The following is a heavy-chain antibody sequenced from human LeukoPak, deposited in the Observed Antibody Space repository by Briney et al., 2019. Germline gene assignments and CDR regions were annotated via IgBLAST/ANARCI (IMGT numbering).Heavy chain of an antibody. CDR2: ISISSNYI. V-gene: IGHV3-21*01. CDR1: GFIFSDYV. CDR3: ARGSRFGVVERDAFDI. Sequence: GGSLRLSCAASGFIFSDYVMNWVRQAPGKGLEWVSSISISSNYIYYTDSVKGRFTISRDNAKNSLYLQMNSLRAEDTAVYYCARGSRFGVVERDAFDIWGQGTMVTVSS. J-gene: IGHJ3*02. D-gene: IGHD3-3*01.